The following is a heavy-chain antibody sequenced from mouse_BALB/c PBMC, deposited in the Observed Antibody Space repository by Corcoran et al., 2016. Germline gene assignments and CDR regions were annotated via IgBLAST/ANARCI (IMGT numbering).Heavy chain of an antibody. V-gene: IGHV1S136*01. D-gene: IGHD2-4*01. Sequence: EVQLQQSGPELVKPGASVKMSCKASGYSFTSYVMHWVKQKPGQGLEWIGYINPYNDGTKYNEKFKGKATLTSDKSSSTAYMELSSLTSEDSAVYYCARRGIYYDYDDVDYWGQGTTLTVSS. CDR1: GYSFTSYV. CDR2: INPYNDGT. CDR3: ARRGIYYDYDDVDY. J-gene: IGHJ2*01.